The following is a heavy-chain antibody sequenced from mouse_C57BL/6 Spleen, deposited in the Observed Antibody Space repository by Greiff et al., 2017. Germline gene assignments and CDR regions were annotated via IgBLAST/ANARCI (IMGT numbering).Heavy chain of an antibody. J-gene: IGHJ2*01. CDR2: ISYDGSN. V-gene: IGHV3-6*01. CDR1: GYSITSCYY. Sequence: EVKLQESGPGLVKPSQSLSLTCSVTGYSITSCYYWYWIRQFPGNKLEWMGYISYDGSNNYNPSLKNRISITRDTSKNQFFLKLNSVTTEDTATYYCARDDGKDYFDYWGQGTTLTVSS. D-gene: IGHD2-1*01. CDR3: ARDDGKDYFDY.